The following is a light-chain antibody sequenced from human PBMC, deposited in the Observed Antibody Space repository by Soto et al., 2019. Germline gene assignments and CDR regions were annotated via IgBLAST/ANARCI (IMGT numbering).Light chain of an antibody. CDR3: QQYSTAPT. CDR1: QSVTSSF. Sequence: EIVLTQSPGTLSLSPGERATLSCRASQSVTSSFLAWYQQKPGQAPRLLIYGASSRATGTPERFSGSGSGTDFTLTISRLAPEDFAVYYCQQYSTAPTFGQGTKVEIK. V-gene: IGKV3-20*01. J-gene: IGKJ1*01. CDR2: GAS.